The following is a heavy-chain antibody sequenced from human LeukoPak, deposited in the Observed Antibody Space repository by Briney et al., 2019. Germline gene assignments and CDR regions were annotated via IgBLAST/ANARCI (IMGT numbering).Heavy chain of an antibody. J-gene: IGHJ4*02. CDR3: ARDLYSSSWYGY. Sequence: ASVKVSCKASGYTFTGYYMHWVRQAPGQGLEWMGWINPNSGGTNYARKFQGRVTMTRDTSISTAYMELSRLRSDDTAVYYCARDLYSSSWYGYWGQGTLVTVSS. CDR1: GYTFTGYY. D-gene: IGHD6-13*01. V-gene: IGHV1-2*02. CDR2: INPNSGGT.